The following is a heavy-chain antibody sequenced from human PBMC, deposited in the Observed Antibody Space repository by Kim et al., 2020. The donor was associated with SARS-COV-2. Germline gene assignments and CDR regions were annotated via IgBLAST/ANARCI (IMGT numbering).Heavy chain of an antibody. CDR2: IYYSGST. D-gene: IGHD4-17*01. J-gene: IGHJ6*02. CDR1: GGSISSSSYY. CDR3: AREAVGYGDYPGGGCYYGMDV. V-gene: IGHV4-39*07. Sequence: SETLSLTCTVSGGSISSSSYYWGWIRQPPGKGLEWIGSIYYSGSTYYNPSLKSRVTISVDTSKNQFSLKLSSVTAADTAVYYCAREAVGYGDYPGGGCYYGMDVWCQGATVTVSS.